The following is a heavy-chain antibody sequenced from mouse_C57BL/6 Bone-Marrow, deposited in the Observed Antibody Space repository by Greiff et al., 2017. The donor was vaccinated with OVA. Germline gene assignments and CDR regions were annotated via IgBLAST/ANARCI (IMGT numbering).Heavy chain of an antibody. CDR1: GYTFTNYW. CDR3: AREDDYDEDY. Sequence: QVQLQQSGAELVRPGTSVKMSCKASGYTFTNYWIGWAKQRPGHGLEWIGDIYPGGGYTNYNERFKGKATLTADKSSSTAYMQFSSLTSEDSAIYYCAREDDYDEDYWGQGTTLTVSS. CDR2: IYPGGGYT. J-gene: IGHJ2*01. D-gene: IGHD2-4*01. V-gene: IGHV1-63*01.